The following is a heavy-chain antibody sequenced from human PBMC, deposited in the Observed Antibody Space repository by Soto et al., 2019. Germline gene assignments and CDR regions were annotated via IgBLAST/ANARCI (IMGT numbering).Heavy chain of an antibody. CDR2: IYYSGST. V-gene: IGHV4-59*01. D-gene: IGHD7-27*01. CDR3: ARDVTGDLDY. J-gene: IGHJ4*02. Sequence: SETLSLTCTVSGGSISSYYWSWIRQPPGKGLEWIGYIYYSGSTNYNPSLKSRVTISVDTSKNQFSLKLSSVTAADTAVYYCARDVTGDLDYWGQGTLITVSS. CDR1: GGSISSYY.